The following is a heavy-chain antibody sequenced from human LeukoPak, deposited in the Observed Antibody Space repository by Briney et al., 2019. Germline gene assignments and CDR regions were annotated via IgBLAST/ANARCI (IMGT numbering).Heavy chain of an antibody. J-gene: IGHJ4*02. CDR2: INSYGGSK. CDR1: GYTFTNYK. Sequence: GASVKVSCKASGYTFTNYKIHWVRQAPGQGLEWMGIINSYGGSKNYVQKFRGRVTMTSDTSTSTVYMEVSSLTSEDTAVYYCARDTGNWSIDFWGQGTLVTVSS. CDR3: ARDTGNWSIDF. D-gene: IGHD1-1*01. V-gene: IGHV1-46*01.